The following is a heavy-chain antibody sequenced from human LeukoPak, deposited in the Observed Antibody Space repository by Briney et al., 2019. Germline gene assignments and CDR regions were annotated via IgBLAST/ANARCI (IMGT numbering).Heavy chain of an antibody. V-gene: IGHV4-39*02. CDR1: GGSVSSRSYY. Sequence: SSETLSLTCTVSGGSVSSRSYYWGRIRQPPGKGLEWIGSIYYSGSAYYIPSLKSRLTMSVDTSKSQFSLKLSSVTAADTAVYYCAREGDRQRNFDYWGQGTLVTVSS. D-gene: IGHD1-26*01. CDR3: AREGDRQRNFDY. CDR2: IYYSGSA. J-gene: IGHJ4*02.